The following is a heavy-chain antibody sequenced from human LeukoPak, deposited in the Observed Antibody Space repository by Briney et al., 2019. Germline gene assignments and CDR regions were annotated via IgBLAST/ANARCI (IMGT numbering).Heavy chain of an antibody. V-gene: IGHV1-2*02. Sequence: ASVKVSCKASGYTLTAYYMHWVRQAPGQGLEWMGWINPNSGDTEYAHKFQGRVTMTRDTSINTAYMELTSLRSDDTAVYYCARVGERAIAALWSYWGQGTPATVSS. CDR2: INPNSGDT. J-gene: IGHJ4*02. CDR1: GYTLTAYY. D-gene: IGHD5-12*01. CDR3: ARVGERAIAALWSY.